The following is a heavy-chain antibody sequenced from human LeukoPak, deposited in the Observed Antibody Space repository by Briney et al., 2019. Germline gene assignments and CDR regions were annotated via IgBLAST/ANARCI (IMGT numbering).Heavy chain of an antibody. CDR3: AKGKWYFDY. V-gene: IGHV3-30*02. CDR1: GFTFSSNG. J-gene: IGHJ4*02. Sequence: GGSLRLSCAASGFTFSSNGMHWVRQAPGKGLEWVAFIRYDGSEKYYGDSVKGRFTISRDDSKNTLYLQMNSLRVEDTAVYYCAKGKWYFDYWGQGTLVTVSS. D-gene: IGHD1-26*01. CDR2: IRYDGSEK.